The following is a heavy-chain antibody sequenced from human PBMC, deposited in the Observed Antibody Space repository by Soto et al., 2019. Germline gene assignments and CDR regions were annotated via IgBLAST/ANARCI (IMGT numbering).Heavy chain of an antibody. CDR1: GFTVNICY. V-gene: IGHV3-53*02. D-gene: IGHD1-26*01. J-gene: IGHJ6*02. CDR3: AREPPHTTSQNYYYGMDV. Sequence: EVQLLETGGGLIQPGGSLSLSCAVSGFTVNICYMSWVRQTPGKGLECVSVIYSGGSTYYADSVKGRFIISRDNTKNMLYLQMNSLRVDDTAVYYCAREPPHTTSQNYYYGMDVWGQGTTVIVSS. CDR2: IYSGGST.